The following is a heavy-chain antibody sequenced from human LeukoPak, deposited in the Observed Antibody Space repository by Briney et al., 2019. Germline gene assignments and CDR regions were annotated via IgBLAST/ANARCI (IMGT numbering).Heavy chain of an antibody. CDR1: GYTFTSYG. Sequence: ASVKVSCKASGYTFTSYGVSWVRQAPGQGLEWMGWISAYNGDINYEQKLQDRVTMTTDTSTSTAYMELRSLRSDDTAVYYCARHSRVGTTRKDDAFDIWGQGTMVTVSS. CDR2: ISAYNGDI. D-gene: IGHD1-26*01. J-gene: IGHJ3*02. V-gene: IGHV1-18*01. CDR3: ARHSRVGTTRKDDAFDI.